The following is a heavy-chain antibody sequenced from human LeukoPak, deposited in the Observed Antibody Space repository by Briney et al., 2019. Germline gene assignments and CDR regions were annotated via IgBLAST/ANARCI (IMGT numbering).Heavy chain of an antibody. CDR3: ARDCGGDCYAGY. J-gene: IGHJ4*02. CDR1: GFTFSSYA. CDR2: INHSGST. Sequence: GSLRLSCAASGFTFSSYAMSWVRQPPGKGLEWIGEINHSGSTNYNPSLKSRVTISVDTSKNQFSLKLSSVTAADTAVYYCARDCGGDCYAGYWGQGTLVTVSS. D-gene: IGHD2-21*02. V-gene: IGHV4-34*01.